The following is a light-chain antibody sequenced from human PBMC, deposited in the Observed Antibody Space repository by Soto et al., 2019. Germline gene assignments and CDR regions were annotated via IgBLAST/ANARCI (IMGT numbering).Light chain of an antibody. CDR3: SSYAGAITFYV. J-gene: IGLJ1*01. V-gene: IGLV2-23*02. CDR1: SSDVGTYTL. Sequence: QSVLTQPASVSGSPGQSITISCTGTSSDVGTYTLVSWYQQHPGKAPKLVIYEVNKRPAGVSKRFSGSKSGDTASLTISGLQAEDEADYYCSSYAGAITFYVFASGTKLTVL. CDR2: EVN.